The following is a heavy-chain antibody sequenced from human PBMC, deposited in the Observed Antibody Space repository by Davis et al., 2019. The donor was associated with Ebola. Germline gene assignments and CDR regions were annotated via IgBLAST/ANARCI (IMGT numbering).Heavy chain of an antibody. CDR2: FDPEDGEA. CDR1: GYTLAELS. CDR3: ARGVIKQWLALYYYGMDV. J-gene: IGHJ6*04. D-gene: IGHD6-19*01. V-gene: IGHV1-24*01. Sequence: ASVKVSCKVSGYTLAELSVHWVRQAPGRGLEWMGAFDPEDGEAIYARKFQGRITMTRNTSISTAYMELSSLRSEDTAVYYCARGVIKQWLALYYYGMDVWGKGTTVTVSS.